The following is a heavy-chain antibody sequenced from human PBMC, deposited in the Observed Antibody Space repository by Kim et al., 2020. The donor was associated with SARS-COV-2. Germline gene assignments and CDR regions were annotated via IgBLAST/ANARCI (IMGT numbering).Heavy chain of an antibody. V-gene: IGHV3-23*01. J-gene: IGHJ6*01. CDR1: GFTFSSYA. CDR2: ISGSGGST. CDR3: AKGPDYYDSSGQRWDMDG. D-gene: IGHD3-22*01. Sequence: GGSLRLSCAASGFTFSSYAMNWVRQAPGKGLEWVSGISGSGGSTYYADSVKGRLTISRDNSKNTLYVQMNSMRAEDTAVYYCAKGPDYYDSSGQRWDMDGWGGGATVAVS.